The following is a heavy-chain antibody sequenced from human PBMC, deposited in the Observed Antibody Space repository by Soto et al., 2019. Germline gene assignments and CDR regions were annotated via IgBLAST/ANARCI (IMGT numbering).Heavy chain of an antibody. D-gene: IGHD6-13*01. CDR2: ISSNGGRT. CDR1: GFTFSNYA. Sequence: GGSLRLSCSVFGFTFSNYAMHWVRQAPGKGLQYVSSISSNGGRTYYADSVKGRFTISRDNSKSTLYLQMSSLKASDSAMYYCATWRGSSWFDYWGQGTQVTVSS. V-gene: IGHV3-64D*06. J-gene: IGHJ4*02. CDR3: ATWRGSSWFDY.